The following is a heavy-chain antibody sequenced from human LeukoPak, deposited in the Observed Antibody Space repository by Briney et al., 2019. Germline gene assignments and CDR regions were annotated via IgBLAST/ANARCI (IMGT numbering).Heavy chain of an antibody. CDR3: AEGPWWSSLEGGYFDY. CDR1: GFTFSSYA. D-gene: IGHD2-15*01. CDR2: ISGSGGST. Sequence: GGSLRLSCAASGFTFSSYAMSWVRQAPGKGLEWVSAISGSGGSTYYADSVKGRFTISRDNSKNTLYLQMNSLRAEDTAVYYCAEGPWWSSLEGGYFDYWGQGTLVTVSS. V-gene: IGHV3-23*01. J-gene: IGHJ4*01.